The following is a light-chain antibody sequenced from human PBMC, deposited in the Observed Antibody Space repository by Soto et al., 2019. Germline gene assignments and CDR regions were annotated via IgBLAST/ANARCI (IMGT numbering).Light chain of an antibody. CDR3: EKGYGPPWA. V-gene: IGKV1-5*01. Sequence: GASQTISNWLAWYQQKSGRAPKLLIYDVSILESGVPSTFSGSGSGTASNLLFRSRQPEDLAALFIEKGYGPPWALSPGTKVDIK. J-gene: IGKJ1*01. CDR2: DVS. CDR1: QTISNW.